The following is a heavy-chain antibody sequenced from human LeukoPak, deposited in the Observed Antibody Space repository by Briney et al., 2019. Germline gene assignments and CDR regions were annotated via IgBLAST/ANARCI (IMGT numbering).Heavy chain of an antibody. D-gene: IGHD7-27*01. CDR2: IKSKTDGGTT. V-gene: IGHV3-15*01. Sequence: GGSLGLSCAASGFTFSNAWMSWVRQAPGKGLEWVGRIKSKTDGGTTDYAAPVKGRFTISRDDSKNTLYLQMNSLKTEDTAVYYCTTGRLGIGDYFDYWGQGTLVTVSS. J-gene: IGHJ4*02. CDR1: GFTFSNAW. CDR3: TTGRLGIGDYFDY.